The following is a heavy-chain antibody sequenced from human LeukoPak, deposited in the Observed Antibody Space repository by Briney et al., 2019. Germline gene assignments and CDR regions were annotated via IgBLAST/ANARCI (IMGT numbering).Heavy chain of an antibody. CDR1: GFTVSSNS. Sequence: GSLRLSCTVSGFTVSSNSWSWVRQAPGKGLEWVSFIYSGGNTHYSDSVKGRFTISRDNSKNTLYLQMNSLRAEDTAIYYCARRAGEYSQPYDYWGQGTLVTVSS. CDR2: IYSGGNT. V-gene: IGHV3-53*01. J-gene: IGHJ4*02. D-gene: IGHD2-15*01. CDR3: ARRAGEYSQPYDY.